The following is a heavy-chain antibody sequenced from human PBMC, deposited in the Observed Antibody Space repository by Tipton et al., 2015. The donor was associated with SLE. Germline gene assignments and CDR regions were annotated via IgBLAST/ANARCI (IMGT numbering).Heavy chain of an antibody. D-gene: IGHD3-3*01. J-gene: IGHJ6*03. CDR3: ARLTIFGVVIIGNYYYYMDV. CDR2: IYTSGST. Sequence: TLSLTCTVSGGSISSSSYYWSWIRQPAGKGLEWIGYIYTSGSTNYNPSLKSRVTISVDTSKNQFSLKLSSVTAADTAVYYCARLTIFGVVIIGNYYYYMDVWGKGTTVTVSS. V-gene: IGHV4-61*09. CDR1: GGSISSSSYY.